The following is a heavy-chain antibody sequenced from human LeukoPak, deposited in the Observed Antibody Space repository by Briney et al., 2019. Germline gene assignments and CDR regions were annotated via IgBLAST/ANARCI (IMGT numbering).Heavy chain of an antibody. CDR2: MNPNSGNT. Sequence: ASVKVSCKASGYTFTSYDINWVRQATGQGLEWMGWMNPNSGNTGYAQKFQGRVTMTRNTSISTAYMELSSLRSEDTAVYYCARGPSAYYGSGYPGDYYMDVWGQGTTVTVSS. CDR1: GYTFTSYD. CDR3: ARGPSAYYGSGYPGDYYMDV. V-gene: IGHV1-8*01. D-gene: IGHD3-10*01. J-gene: IGHJ6*03.